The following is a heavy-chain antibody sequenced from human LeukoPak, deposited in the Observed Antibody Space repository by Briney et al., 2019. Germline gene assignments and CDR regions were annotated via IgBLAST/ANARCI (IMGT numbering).Heavy chain of an antibody. CDR3: ARGGGTTQFDS. CDR1: GFTFSSNY. V-gene: IGHV3-66*01. D-gene: IGHD2/OR15-2a*01. Sequence: PGGSLRLSCAASGFTFSSNYMSWVRQAPGKGLEWVSVIYSGGSTYYADSVRGRFTISRDSSKNTLYLQMNSLRAEDTAVYYCARGGGTTQFDSWGQGTLVTVSS. CDR2: IYSGGST. J-gene: IGHJ4*02.